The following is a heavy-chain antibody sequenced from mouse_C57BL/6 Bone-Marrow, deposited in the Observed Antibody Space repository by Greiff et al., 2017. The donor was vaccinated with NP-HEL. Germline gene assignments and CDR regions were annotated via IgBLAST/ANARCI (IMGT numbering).Heavy chain of an antibody. CDR3: ARRGNDGYLQGYFDV. V-gene: IGHV1-54*01. CDR1: GYAFTNYL. J-gene: IGHJ1*03. CDR2: INPGSGGT. Sequence: QVQLKQSGAELVRPGTSVKVSCKASGYAFTNYLIEWVKQRPGQGLEWIGVINPGSGGTNYNEKFKGKATLTADKSSSTAYMQLSSLTSEDSAVYFCARRGNDGYLQGYFDVWGTGTTVTVSS. D-gene: IGHD2-3*01.